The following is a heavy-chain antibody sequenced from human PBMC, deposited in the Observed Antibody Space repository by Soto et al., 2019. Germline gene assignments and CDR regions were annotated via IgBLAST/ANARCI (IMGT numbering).Heavy chain of an antibody. CDR3: ARDLGQEYYDFWSGHYYYGMDV. Sequence: SVKVSCKASGGTFSSYAISWVRQAPGQGLEWMGGIIPIFGTANYAQKFQGRVTITADESTSTAYMELSSLRSEDTAVYYCARDLGQEYYDFWSGHYYYGMDVWGQGTTVTVS. CDR1: GGTFSSYA. CDR2: IIPIFGTA. J-gene: IGHJ6*02. D-gene: IGHD3-3*01. V-gene: IGHV1-69*13.